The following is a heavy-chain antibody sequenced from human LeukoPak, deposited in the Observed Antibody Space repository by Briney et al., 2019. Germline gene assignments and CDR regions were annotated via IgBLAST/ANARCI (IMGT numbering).Heavy chain of an antibody. Sequence: ASVKLSCTASAYTFNTFDINWVRQATGQGPEWMGWVNPYNDKTVYAPKFQGRVSISSNNSINTAYMEFSGLKSDDTAVYYCARGRRLRGVTSRPIYYYYYMDVWGGGTTVTVSS. V-gene: IGHV1-8*03. CDR2: VNPYNDKT. J-gene: IGHJ6*03. CDR1: AYTFNTFD. D-gene: IGHD3-10*01. CDR3: ARGRRLRGVTSRPIYYYYYMDV.